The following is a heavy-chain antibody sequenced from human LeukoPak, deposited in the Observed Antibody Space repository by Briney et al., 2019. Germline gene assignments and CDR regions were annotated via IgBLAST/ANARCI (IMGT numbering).Heavy chain of an antibody. J-gene: IGHJ6*03. D-gene: IGHD2-2*02. CDR3: ATGYCSSTSCYNYYYYYMDV. CDR1: VPTLTELS. CDR2: FDPEDGET. V-gene: IGHV1-24*01. Sequence: ASVKVSCKVSVPTLTELSMHWVRQAPGKALEWRGGFDPEDGETIYAQKFQGRVTMTEDTSTDTAYVELSSLRSEDTAVYCCATGYCSSTSCYNYYYYYMDVWGKGTTVTVSS.